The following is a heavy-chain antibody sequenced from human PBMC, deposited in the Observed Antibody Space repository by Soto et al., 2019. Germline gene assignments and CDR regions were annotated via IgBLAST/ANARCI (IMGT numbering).Heavy chain of an antibody. CDR3: VRGQWLPRGEY. CDR2: INHSGST. D-gene: IGHD6-19*01. CDR1: GWSFSGFF. J-gene: IGHJ4*02. V-gene: IGHV4-34*01. Sequence: QVQLQQWGSGLLRPSETLSLTCGVSGWSFSGFFWTWIRQPPGKGLEWIGEINHSGSTNYNPAPKSRVTLSMDMSKNQFSLRLTSVTAADTAVYYCVRGQWLPRGEYWGQGTLVTVSS.